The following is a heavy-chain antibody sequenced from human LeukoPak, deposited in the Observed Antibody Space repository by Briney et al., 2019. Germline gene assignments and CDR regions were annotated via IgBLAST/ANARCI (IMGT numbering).Heavy chain of an antibody. CDR2: INQDGSEK. J-gene: IGHJ4*02. Sequence: GGSLILSCAASGFPFSSHWLSWFRQSPGKGLEWVAHINQDGSEKSYVDSVKGRFTISRDNARNSQWLQMNSLRAEDTAVYYCASGGGWVFNNWGQGTLVTVSS. V-gene: IGHV3-7*01. CDR1: GFPFSSHW. D-gene: IGHD6-19*01. CDR3: ASGGGWVFNN.